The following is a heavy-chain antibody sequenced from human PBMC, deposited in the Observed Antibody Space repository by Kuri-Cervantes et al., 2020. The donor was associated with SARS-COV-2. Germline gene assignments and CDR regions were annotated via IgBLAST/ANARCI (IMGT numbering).Heavy chain of an antibody. D-gene: IGHD2-21*02. V-gene: IGHV3-23*01. J-gene: IGHJ4*02. CDR2: ISGSGTGT. CDR3: AKSLAYCGRGCYWAFDY. CDR1: GFMFMNYD. Sequence: GGSLRLSCKGSGFMFMNYDMGWVRQAPGRGLEWVSIISGSGTGTYFADSVKGRFTMSRDSYKNTVFLQMNSLTADDTAVYYCAKSLAYCGRGCYWAFDYWGQGALVTVSS.